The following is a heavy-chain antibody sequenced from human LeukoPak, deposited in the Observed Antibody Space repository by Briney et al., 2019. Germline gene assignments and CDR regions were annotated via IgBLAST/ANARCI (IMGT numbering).Heavy chain of an antibody. D-gene: IGHD6-25*01. V-gene: IGHV3-7*01. J-gene: IGHJ6*03. Sequence: GGSLRLSCAASGFTFSSYWMSWVRQAPGKGLEWVANIKQDGSEKYYVDSVKGRFTISRDNAKNSLYLQMNSLRAEDTAVYYCARPPAAPLGYYMDVWGKGTTVTVSS. CDR1: GFTFSSYW. CDR3: ARPPAAPLGYYMDV. CDR2: IKQDGSEK.